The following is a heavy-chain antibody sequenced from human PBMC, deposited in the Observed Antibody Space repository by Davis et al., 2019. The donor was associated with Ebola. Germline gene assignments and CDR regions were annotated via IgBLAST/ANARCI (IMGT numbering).Heavy chain of an antibody. V-gene: IGHV3-7*01. CDR2: IKQDGSEK. CDR3: ARASGQGSGWYARFDY. D-gene: IGHD6-19*01. CDR1: GFTFSNYA. Sequence: GESLKISCAASGFTFSNYAMTWVRQAPGKGLEWVANIKQDGSEKYYVDSVKGRFTISRDNAKNSLFLQMNSLGAEDTAVYYCARASGQGSGWYARFDYWGQGTLVTVSS. J-gene: IGHJ4*02.